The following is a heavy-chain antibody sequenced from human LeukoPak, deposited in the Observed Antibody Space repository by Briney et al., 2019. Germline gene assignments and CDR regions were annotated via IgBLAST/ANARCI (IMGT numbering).Heavy chain of an antibody. CDR2: INHSGST. J-gene: IGHJ5*02. CDR3: ARQSWIVVKSNWFDP. V-gene: IGHV4-34*01. CDR1: GGSISSYY. Sequence: SETLSLTCTVSGGSISSYYWSWIRQPSGKGLEWIGEINHSGSTNYNPSLKSRVTISVDTSKNQFSLKLSSVTAADTAVYYRARQSWIVVKSNWFDPWGQGTLVTVSS. D-gene: IGHD2-2*01.